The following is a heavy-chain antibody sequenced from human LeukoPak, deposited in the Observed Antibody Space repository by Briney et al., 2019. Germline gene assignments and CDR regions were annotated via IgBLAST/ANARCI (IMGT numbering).Heavy chain of an antibody. CDR3: ARGVDIVVVPAAPSPFEY. CDR1: GGTFSSYA. V-gene: IGHV1-69*05. J-gene: IGHJ4*02. Sequence: SVKVSCKASGGTFSSYAISWVRQAPGQGLEWMGGIIPIFGTANYAQKFQGRVTITTDESTSTAYMELSSLRSEDTAVYYCARGVDIVVVPAAPSPFEYWGQGTLVTVSS. D-gene: IGHD2-2*03. CDR2: IIPIFGTA.